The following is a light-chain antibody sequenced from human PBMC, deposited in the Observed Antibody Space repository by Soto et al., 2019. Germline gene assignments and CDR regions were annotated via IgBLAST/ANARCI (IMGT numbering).Light chain of an antibody. J-gene: IGLJ3*02. CDR1: SGHSFYV. CDR3: ESWDSNTRV. CDR2: LEGSGNY. V-gene: IGLV4-60*03. Sequence: QPVLTQPSSSSASLGSSVSLTCTLSSGHSFYVIAWHQQQPGTAPRYLMKLEGSGNYNKGSGVPERFSGSSSGADRYLTISNLQSEDEGDYYCESWDSNTRVFGGGTKLTV.